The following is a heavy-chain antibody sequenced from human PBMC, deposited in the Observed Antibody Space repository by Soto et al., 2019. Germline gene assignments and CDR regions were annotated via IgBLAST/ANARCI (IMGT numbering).Heavy chain of an antibody. J-gene: IGHJ6*02. CDR3: EYPGGDYGDYGVDYYYGMDV. V-gene: IGHV3-23*01. CDR1: GFTFSSYA. CDR2: ISGSGGST. Sequence: EVQLLESGVGLVQPGGSLRLSCAASGFTFSSYAMSWVRQAPGKGLAWVSAISGSGGSTYYADSVKGRFTISRDNSKNTLYLQMNSLRAEDTAVYYCEYPGGDYGDYGVDYYYGMDVWGQGTTVTVSS. D-gene: IGHD4-17*01.